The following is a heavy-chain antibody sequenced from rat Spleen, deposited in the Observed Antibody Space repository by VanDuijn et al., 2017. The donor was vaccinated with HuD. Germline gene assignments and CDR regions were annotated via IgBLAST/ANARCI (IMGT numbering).Heavy chain of an antibody. J-gene: IGHJ2*01. Sequence: EVQLVESGGGPVEPGRSLRLSCATSGFTFSSFPMAWVRQTPKKGLEWVATISSDNRNTYYRDSVKGRFTISRDNAKSTLYLQMDSLRSEDTAIYYCARPTTGIPFNYWGQGVMVTVSS. CDR3: ARPTTGIPFNY. CDR2: ISSDNRNT. D-gene: IGHD1-9*01. V-gene: IGHV5-7*01. CDR1: GFTFSSFP.